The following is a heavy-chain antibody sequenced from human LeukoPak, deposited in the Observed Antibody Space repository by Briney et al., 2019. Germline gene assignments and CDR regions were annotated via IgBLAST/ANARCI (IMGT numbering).Heavy chain of an antibody. V-gene: IGHV3-48*04. CDR1: GFTFSTYS. J-gene: IGHJ4*02. CDR2: ISSSGSTI. Sequence: GGSLRLSCAASGFTFSTYSMNWVRQAPGKGLEWVSYISSSGSTIYYADSVKGRFTISRDNAKNSLFLQMNSLRAEDTAVYYCARVRYDSSGYYFFDYWGQGTLVTVSS. CDR3: ARVRYDSSGYYFFDY. D-gene: IGHD3-22*01.